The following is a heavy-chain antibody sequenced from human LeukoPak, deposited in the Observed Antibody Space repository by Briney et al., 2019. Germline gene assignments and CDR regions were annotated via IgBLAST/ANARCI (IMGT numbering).Heavy chain of an antibody. CDR1: GGCISSGGYS. Sequence: PSQTLSLTCAVSGGCISSGGYSWSWIRQPPGKGLEWIGYIYHSGSTYYNPSLKSRVTISVDRSKNQFSLKLSSVTAADTAVYYCASRDSSGWYVAYWGQGTLVTVSS. CDR3: ASRDSSGWYVAY. CDR2: IYHSGST. V-gene: IGHV4-30-2*01. J-gene: IGHJ4*02. D-gene: IGHD6-19*01.